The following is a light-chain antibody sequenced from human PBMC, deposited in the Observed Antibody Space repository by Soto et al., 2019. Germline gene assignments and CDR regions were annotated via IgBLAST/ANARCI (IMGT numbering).Light chain of an antibody. CDR3: QQYGDSIT. Sequence: VLTQSPGSLSLSPGDRATVSCRASQTVTSSYLAWYQQRPGQAPQLLIYDAVKRATGIPDRFSGSESGRDYTLTISRLDPEDSAVYYCQQYGDSITFGGGTKVEIK. CDR2: DAV. J-gene: IGKJ4*01. CDR1: QTVTSSY. V-gene: IGKV3-20*01.